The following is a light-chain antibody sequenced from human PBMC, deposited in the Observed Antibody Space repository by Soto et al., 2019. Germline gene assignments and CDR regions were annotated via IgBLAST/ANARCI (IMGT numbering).Light chain of an antibody. V-gene: IGKV3-15*01. Sequence: ELVMTQSLSTLSVSPGERSTLSFRASQSVSILLAWYKQKPGQAPRLIIHGATTRATGIKARFSGSGSGKEFTITISSLQSEDFEVYYCQQYNNWPRTCGKGNKVDIK. CDR3: QQYNNWPRT. J-gene: IGKJ1*01. CDR1: QSVSIL. CDR2: GAT.